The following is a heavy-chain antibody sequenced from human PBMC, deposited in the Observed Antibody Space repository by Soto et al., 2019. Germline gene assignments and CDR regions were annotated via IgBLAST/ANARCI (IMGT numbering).Heavy chain of an antibody. CDR2: IYYSGST. Sequence: SETLSLTCTVSGGSISSYYWSWIRQPPGKGLEWIGYIYYSGSTNYNPSLKSRVTISVDTSKNQFSLKLSSVTAADTAVYYCARGNLDYYYGSGSYYSGYDFDIWGQGTMVTVSS. CDR1: GGSISSYY. D-gene: IGHD3-10*01. V-gene: IGHV4-59*01. CDR3: ARGNLDYYYGSGSYYSGYDFDI. J-gene: IGHJ3*02.